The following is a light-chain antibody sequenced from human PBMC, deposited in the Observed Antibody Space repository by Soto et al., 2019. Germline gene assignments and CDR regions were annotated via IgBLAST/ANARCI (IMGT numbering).Light chain of an antibody. CDR3: ASYAGGNKV. CDR2: EVT. J-gene: IGLJ1*01. Sequence: QSALTQPPPASGSPGQSVTISCTGTSSDVGGYNFVSWYQQHPGKAPKLMIYEVTKRPSGVPDRFSGSKSGNTASLTVSGLLAEDEADYYCASYAGGNKVFGTGTKLTVL. CDR1: SSDVGGYNF. V-gene: IGLV2-8*01.